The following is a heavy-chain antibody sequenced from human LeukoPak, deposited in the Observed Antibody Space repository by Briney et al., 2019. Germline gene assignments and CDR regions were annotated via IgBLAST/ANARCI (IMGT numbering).Heavy chain of an antibody. CDR2: INQDGRYI. CDR3: ARESMVGGALQG. V-gene: IGHV3-74*01. J-gene: IGHJ4*02. Sequence: GGSLRLSCAASGFTFDRYWMHWVRQTPGKRLVWVSRINQDGRYITYADSVQGRLTISRDTAKNTLFLQMNSLRAEDTAVYYCARESMVGGALQGWGQGALVTVSS. D-gene: IGHD2-8*01. CDR1: GFTFDRYW.